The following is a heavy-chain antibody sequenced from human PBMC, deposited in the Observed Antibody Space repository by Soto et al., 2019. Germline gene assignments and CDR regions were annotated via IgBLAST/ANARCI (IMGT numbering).Heavy chain of an antibody. J-gene: IGHJ3*02. CDR1: GFTFSSYA. CDR2: ITASGDTT. Sequence: EVQLLESGGGLVRPGGSLRLSCAASGFTFSSYAMSWVRQAPGKGLEWVSGITASGDTTYYPDSVKGRFTISRDNSKNTLSLLINSLGAEDTAVYYCAKVRPLRDCTRTSCLGGFDMWAKGQWSPSL. D-gene: IGHD2-2*01. CDR3: AKVRPLRDCTRTSCLGGFDM. V-gene: IGHV3-23*01.